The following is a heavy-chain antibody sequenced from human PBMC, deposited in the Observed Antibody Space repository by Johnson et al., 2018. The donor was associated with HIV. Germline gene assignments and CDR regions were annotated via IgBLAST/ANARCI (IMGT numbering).Heavy chain of an antibody. CDR3: ARDQTYYYDTSGYQGAFNI. V-gene: IGHV3-30*04. J-gene: IGHJ3*02. Sequence: QVQLVESGGGVVQPGRSLRLSCAASGFTFSSYAMHWVRQAPGKGLEWVAVISYDGSNKYYADSVKGRFTISRDNARSTLYLQMNSLRPEDTAVYYCARDQTYYYDTSGYQGAFNIWGQGTMVSVSS. CDR2: ISYDGSNK. CDR1: GFTFSSYA. D-gene: IGHD3-22*01.